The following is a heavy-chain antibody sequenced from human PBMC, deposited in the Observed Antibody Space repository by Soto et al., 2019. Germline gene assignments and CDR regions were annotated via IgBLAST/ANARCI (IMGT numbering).Heavy chain of an antibody. V-gene: IGHV3-23*01. CDR1: GFTFSSYA. D-gene: IGHD4-17*01. CDR3: AKYDYGDYVGGGLFDY. J-gene: IGHJ4*02. CDR2: ISGSGGST. Sequence: EVQLLESGGGLVQPGGSLRFSCAASGFTFSSYAMSWVRQAPGKGLEWVSAISGSGGSTYYADSVKGRFTISRDNSKNTLYLQMNSLRAEDTAVYYCAKYDYGDYVGGGLFDYWGQGTLVTVSS.